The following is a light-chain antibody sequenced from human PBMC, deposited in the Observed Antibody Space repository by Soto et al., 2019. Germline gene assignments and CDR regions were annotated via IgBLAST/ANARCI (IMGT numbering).Light chain of an antibody. Sequence: QSAPVVRSGPKSWRASQSISVWLAWYQQKAGKAPNLLIYKASRLESGVPSRFSGSGSETEFTLTISGLQPGDSATYYCQQYNSYSPTFGQGTKVDIK. CDR2: KAS. CDR3: QQYNSYSPT. CDR1: QSISVW. J-gene: IGKJ1*01. V-gene: IGKV1-5*03.